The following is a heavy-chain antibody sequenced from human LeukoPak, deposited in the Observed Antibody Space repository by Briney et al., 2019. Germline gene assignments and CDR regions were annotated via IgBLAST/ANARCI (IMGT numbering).Heavy chain of an antibody. CDR3: AREEGGSYYFDY. CDR2: IWYDGSNK. Sequence: GRSLRLSCAASGFTFSSYGMHWVRQAPGKGLEWVAVIWYDGSNKYYADSVKGRFTISRDNSKNTLYLQMNSLRAEDAAVYYCAREEGGSYYFDYWGQGTLVTVSS. V-gene: IGHV3-33*01. J-gene: IGHJ4*02. D-gene: IGHD1-26*01. CDR1: GFTFSSYG.